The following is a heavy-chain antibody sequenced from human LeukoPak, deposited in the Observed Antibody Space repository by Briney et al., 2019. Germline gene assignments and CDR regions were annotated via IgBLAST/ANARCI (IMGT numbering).Heavy chain of an antibody. J-gene: IGHJ4*02. D-gene: IGHD1-14*01. CDR1: GFIFRNYG. CDR3: VKDTGRGDF. V-gene: IGHV3-30*02. Sequence: PGGSLRLSCAASGFIFRNYGMHWVRQAPGKELEWVAFLRNDESEVFYADSVKGRFIISRDNSKNTLYLQMSSLRDEDTAVYYCVKDTGRGDFWGQGTQVTVSS. CDR2: LRNDESEV.